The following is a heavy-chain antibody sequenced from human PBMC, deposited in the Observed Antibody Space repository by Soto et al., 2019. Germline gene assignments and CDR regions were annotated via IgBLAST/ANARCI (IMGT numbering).Heavy chain of an antibody. CDR3: ARRDSGGFFRFFDS. V-gene: IGHV1-69*06. CDR1: GRSLSTNP. CDR2: TGSGTGPG. Sequence: SVKVSCKASGRSLSTNPISWVRQAPGQGLEWMGGTGSGTGPGNNAQKFQGRLTVTADKSTSTVYMELTNLSSEDTAVYYCARRDSGGFFRFFDSWGQGTLVTVSS. J-gene: IGHJ4*02. D-gene: IGHD2-15*01.